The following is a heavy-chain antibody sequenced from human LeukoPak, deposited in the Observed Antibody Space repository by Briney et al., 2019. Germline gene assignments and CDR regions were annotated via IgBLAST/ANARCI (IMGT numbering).Heavy chain of an antibody. CDR2: TCYRSKWYS. D-gene: IGHD2-15*01. V-gene: IGHV6-1*01. J-gene: IGHJ6*02. Sequence: SQTLSLTCAISGDRVSTNNAAWSWIRQSPSRGLEWLGRTCYRSKWYSYYAGSVKSRIIFNPDTSKNQFSLQLNSVTPEDTAVYYCAREKVVIAATHYYGMDVWGQGTTVTVSS. CDR3: AREKVVIAATHYYGMDV. CDR1: GDRVSTNNAA.